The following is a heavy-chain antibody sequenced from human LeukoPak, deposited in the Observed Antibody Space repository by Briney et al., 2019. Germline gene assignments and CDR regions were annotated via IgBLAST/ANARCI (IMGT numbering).Heavy chain of an antibody. CDR2: IYYSGST. D-gene: IGHD3-16*01. CDR1: GGSISSSSYY. Sequence: SETLSLTCTVSGGSISSSSYYWGWIRQPPGKGLEWIGGIYYSGSTYYNPSLKSRVTISVDTSKNQFSLKLSSVTAADTAVYYCASLVYVVCDYWGQGTLVTVSS. J-gene: IGHJ4*02. CDR3: ASLVYVVCDY. V-gene: IGHV4-39*01.